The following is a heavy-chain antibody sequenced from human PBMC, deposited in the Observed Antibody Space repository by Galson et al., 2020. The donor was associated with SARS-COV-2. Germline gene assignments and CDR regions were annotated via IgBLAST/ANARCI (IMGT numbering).Heavy chain of an antibody. J-gene: IGHJ6*02. CDR1: GGSISSGGYY. CDR3: ARDRNDEDTYYYYGMDV. CDR2: IYYSGST. Sequence: SETLSLTCTVSGGSISSGGYYWSWIRQHPGKGLEWIGYIYYSGSTYYNPSLKSRVTISVDTSKNQFSLKLSSVTAADTAVYYCARDRNDEDTYYYYGMDVWGQGTTVTVS. D-gene: IGHD1-1*01. V-gene: IGHV4-31*03.